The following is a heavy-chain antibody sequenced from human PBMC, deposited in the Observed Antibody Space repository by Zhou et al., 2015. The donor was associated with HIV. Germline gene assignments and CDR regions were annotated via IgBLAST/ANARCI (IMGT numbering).Heavy chain of an antibody. CDR2: MNAGGGQT. J-gene: IGHJ6*02. D-gene: IGHD2-2*03. V-gene: IGHV1-8*01. Sequence: QVQLVQSGAELKKPGASVKVSCKASGYTFTTYDINWMRQATGQRPEWMGWMNAGGGQTEYAQEFQGRVTINADKSTSTAYMELSSLTSEDTAVYYCARSDRGGNYPGYYYYGMDVWGQGTTVTVSS. CDR1: GYTFTTYD. CDR3: ARSDRGGNYPGYYYYGMDV.